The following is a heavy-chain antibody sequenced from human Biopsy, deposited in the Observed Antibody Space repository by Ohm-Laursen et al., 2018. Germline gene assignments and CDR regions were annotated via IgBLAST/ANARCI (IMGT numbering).Heavy chain of an antibody. Sequence: TLSLTCHVSGGSISSGGSYWSWIRQRPGKGLEWIGYIFNSANTYYNPSLKNLITISGDTSKNQFSLKLNSVTAADTAVYYCARGDYFDSNGYFWFDPWGQGTLVTVSS. CDR2: IFNSANT. J-gene: IGHJ5*02. D-gene: IGHD3-22*01. V-gene: IGHV4-31*01. CDR1: GGSISSGGSY. CDR3: ARGDYFDSNGYFWFDP.